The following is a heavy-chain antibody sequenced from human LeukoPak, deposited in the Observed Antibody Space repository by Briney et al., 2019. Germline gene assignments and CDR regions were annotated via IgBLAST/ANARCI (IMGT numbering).Heavy chain of an antibody. D-gene: IGHD3-3*01. CDR3: ARDGDFWSGYTDY. CDR1: GYTFTSYG. J-gene: IGHJ4*02. CDR2: ISAYNGNT. V-gene: IGHV1-18*01. Sequence: ASVKVSCKASGYTFTSYGISLVRQAPGQGLEWMGWISAYNGNTNYAQKLQGRVTMTTDTSTRTAYMELRSLRCDDTAVYYCARDGDFWSGYTDYWGQGTLVTVSS.